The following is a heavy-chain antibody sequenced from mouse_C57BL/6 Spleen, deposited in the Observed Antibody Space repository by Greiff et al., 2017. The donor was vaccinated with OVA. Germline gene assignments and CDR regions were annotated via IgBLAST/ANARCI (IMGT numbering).Heavy chain of an antibody. Sequence: QVQLQQSGPELVKPGASVKISCKASGYAFSSSWMNWVKQRPGKGLEWIGRIYPGDGDTNYNGKFKGKATLTADKSSSTAYMQLSSLTSEDSAVYVCARMDYGSCYLYYAMDYWGQGTSVTVSS. J-gene: IGHJ4*01. V-gene: IGHV1-82*01. CDR3: ARMDYGSCYLYYAMDY. D-gene: IGHD1-1*01. CDR2: IYPGDGDT. CDR1: GYAFSSSW.